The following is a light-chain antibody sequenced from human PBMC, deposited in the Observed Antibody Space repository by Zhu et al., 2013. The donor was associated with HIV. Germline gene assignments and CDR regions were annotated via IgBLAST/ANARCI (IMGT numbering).Light chain of an antibody. CDR2: DVS. J-gene: IGLJ2*01. V-gene: IGLV2-14*01. CDR3: SLYTSSSTVV. Sequence: QSALTQPASVSGSPGQSITISCTGTSSDVGGYNYVSWYQQHPGKAPKLMIYDVSNRPSGVSNRFSGSKSGNTASLTISGLQAEDEADYYCSLYTSSSTVVFGGGTKLTVL. CDR1: SSDVGGYNY.